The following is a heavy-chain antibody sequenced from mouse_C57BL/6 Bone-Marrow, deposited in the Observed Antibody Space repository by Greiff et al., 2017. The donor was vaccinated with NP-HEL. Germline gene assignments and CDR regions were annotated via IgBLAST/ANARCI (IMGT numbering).Heavy chain of an antibody. Sequence: QVQLQQPGAELVKPGASVKLSCKASGYTFTSYWMHWVKQRPGQGLEWIGMIHPNSGSTNYNEKFKSKATLTVDKSSSTAYMQLSSLTSEDSAVYYCARYGSSYVGYFDVWGTGTTVTVSS. V-gene: IGHV1-64*01. CDR3: ARYGSSYVGYFDV. J-gene: IGHJ1*03. CDR1: GYTFTSYW. CDR2: IHPNSGST. D-gene: IGHD1-1*01.